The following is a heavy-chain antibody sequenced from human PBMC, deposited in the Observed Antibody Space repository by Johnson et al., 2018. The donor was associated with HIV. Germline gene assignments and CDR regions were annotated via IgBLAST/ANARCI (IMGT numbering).Heavy chain of an antibody. CDR1: GFTFSTYA. Sequence: VQLVESGGGVVQPGRSLRLSCAASGFTFSTYALHWVRQAPGKGLEWVANIKQDGSEKYSVDSLKGRFTISRDNAKSTLYLQMNSLRAEDTAVYYCARAGYGDYDAAFDILGQGTMVTVSS. D-gene: IGHD4-17*01. CDR2: IKQDGSEK. V-gene: IGHV3-7*02. CDR3: ARAGYGDYDAAFDI. J-gene: IGHJ3*02.